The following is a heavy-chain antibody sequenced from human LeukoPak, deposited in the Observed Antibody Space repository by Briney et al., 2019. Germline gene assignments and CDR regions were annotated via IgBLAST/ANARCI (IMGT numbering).Heavy chain of an antibody. Sequence: ERGGSLRLSCAACGFTFSSYGTHWVRQAPGEGLGWVVVISYGGSNKYYADSVEGRFTLHRDNSKNTLYMQITSLRAEDTAVYYCAKDRSVGVVVATYYTDYCGQGTLVTVSS. CDR1: GFTFSSYG. J-gene: IGHJ4*01. V-gene: IGHV3-30*18. D-gene: IGHD2-15*01. CDR2: ISYGGSNK. CDR3: AKDRSVGVVVATYYTDY.